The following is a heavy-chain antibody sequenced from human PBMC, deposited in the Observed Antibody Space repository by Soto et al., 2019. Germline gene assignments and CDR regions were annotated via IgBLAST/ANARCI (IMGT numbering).Heavy chain of an antibody. Sequence: QEHLVESGGGVVQPGRSLRLSCAASRFNFNIYAMHWVRQAPSKGLEWVALISKDGSTKYYADSVKGRFTISRDNAKNPLFLQMDSLRPDDTAVYYCARVTKEKWLVKWFDPWGQGTLVTVSS. CDR3: ARVTKEKWLVKWFDP. D-gene: IGHD6-19*01. J-gene: IGHJ5*02. CDR2: ISKDGSTK. V-gene: IGHV3-30-3*01. CDR1: RFNFNIYA.